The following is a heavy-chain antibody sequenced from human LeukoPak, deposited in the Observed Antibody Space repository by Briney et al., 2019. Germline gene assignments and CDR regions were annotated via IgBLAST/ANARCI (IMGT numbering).Heavy chain of an antibody. D-gene: IGHD3-10*01. J-gene: IGHJ6*04. Sequence: SETLSLTCAVYGGSLSGYHCSWIRQPPGKGPEWIGEINHSGSTNYNPSLTSRVTISVDTSKNQFSLKLSSVTAADTAVYFCAKIRGKDGMDVWVKGTTVTVSP. CDR2: INHSGST. V-gene: IGHV4-34*01. CDR3: AKIRGKDGMDV. CDR1: GGSLSGYH.